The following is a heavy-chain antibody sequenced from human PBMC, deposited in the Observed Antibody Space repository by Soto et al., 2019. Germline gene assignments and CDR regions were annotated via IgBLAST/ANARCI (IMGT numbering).Heavy chain of an antibody. Sequence: GGSLRLSCAASGFTFSSYDMHWVRQATGKGLEWVSAIGTAGDTYYPGSVKGRFTISRENAKNSLYLQMNSLRAGDTAVYYCARGRFSAYCYGSGSYYFDYWGQGTLVTVSS. CDR1: GFTFSSYD. CDR3: ARGRFSAYCYGSGSYYFDY. D-gene: IGHD3-10*01. CDR2: IGTAGDT. J-gene: IGHJ4*02. V-gene: IGHV3-13*01.